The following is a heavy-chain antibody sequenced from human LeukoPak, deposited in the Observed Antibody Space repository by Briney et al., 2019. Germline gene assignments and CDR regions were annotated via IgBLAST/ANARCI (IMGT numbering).Heavy chain of an antibody. CDR2: INHSGST. V-gene: IGHV4-34*01. CDR3: ARFAMDV. J-gene: IGHJ6*02. CDR1: GGSLSGYY. Sequence: SETLSLTCAVYGGSLSGYYWSWIRQPPGKGLGWIGEINHSGSTNYNPSLKSRVTISVDTSKNQFSLKLSSVTAADTAVYYCARFAMDVWGQGTTVTVSS.